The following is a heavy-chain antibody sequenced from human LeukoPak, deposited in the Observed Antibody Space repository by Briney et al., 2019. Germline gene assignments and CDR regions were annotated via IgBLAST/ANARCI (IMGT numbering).Heavy chain of an antibody. Sequence: SAGSLRLSCAASVFTFDSHWMTWLRQAPGKGLEGVANMKYDGSEKYYVDPVKGRFTISRVNTKHSLYLQMDSLTEADFAVHCRAGDVLQGYNYPALDCWGQGSLVTVFS. V-gene: IGHV3-7*05. D-gene: IGHD5-24*01. CDR3: AGDVLQGYNYPALDC. J-gene: IGHJ4*02. CDR2: MKYDGSEK. CDR1: VFTFDSHW.